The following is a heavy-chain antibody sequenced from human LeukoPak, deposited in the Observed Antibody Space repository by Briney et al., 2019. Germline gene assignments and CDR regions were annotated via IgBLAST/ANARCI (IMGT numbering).Heavy chain of an antibody. CDR1: GYTLTSYY. CDR2: INPSGGST. D-gene: IGHD6-13*01. J-gene: IGHJ4*02. V-gene: IGHV1-46*01. CDR3: ARAYPTRPGIAAV. Sequence: ASVKVSCKASGYTLTSYYMHWVRQAPGQGLEWMGIINPSGGSTSYAQKFQGRVTMTRDTSTSTVYMELSSLRSEDTAVYYCARAYPTRPGIAAVWGQGTLVTVSS.